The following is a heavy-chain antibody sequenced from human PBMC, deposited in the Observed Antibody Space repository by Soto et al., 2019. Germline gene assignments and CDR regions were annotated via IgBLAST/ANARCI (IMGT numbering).Heavy chain of an antibody. CDR1: GFTFSSYG. CDR3: ARDNLIVGAHYFDY. CDR2: IWYDGSNK. D-gene: IGHD1-26*01. J-gene: IGHJ4*02. V-gene: IGHV3-33*01. Sequence: PGVSLRLSCAASGFTFSSYGMHWVRQAPGKGLEWVAVIWYDGSNKYYADSVKGRFTISRDNSKNTLYLQMNSLRAEDTAVYYCARDNLIVGAHYFDYWGQGTLVTVSS.